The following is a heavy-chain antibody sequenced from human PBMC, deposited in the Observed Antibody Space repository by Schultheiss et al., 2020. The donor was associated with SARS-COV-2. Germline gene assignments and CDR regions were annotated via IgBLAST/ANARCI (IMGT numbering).Heavy chain of an antibody. D-gene: IGHD3-22*01. V-gene: IGHV4-34*01. Sequence: SETLSLTCAVYGGSFSGYYWSWIRQPPGKGLEWIGEINHSGSTNYNPSLKSRVTISVDTSKNQFSLKLSSVTAADTAVYYCARGPWYYYDSSGRKPRYYYGMDVWGQGTTVTVSS. CDR2: INHSGST. CDR1: GGSFSGYY. CDR3: ARGPWYYYDSSGRKPRYYYGMDV. J-gene: IGHJ6*02.